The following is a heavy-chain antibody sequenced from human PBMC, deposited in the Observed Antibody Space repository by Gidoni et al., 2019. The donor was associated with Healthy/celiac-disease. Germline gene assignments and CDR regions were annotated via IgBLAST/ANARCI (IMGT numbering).Heavy chain of an antibody. J-gene: IGHJ4*02. CDR2: INPNSGGT. Sequence: QVQLVQSGAEVKKPGASVKVSCQASGYTFTGYYMHWVRQAPGQGLEWMGWINPNSGGTNYAQKFQGWVTMTRDTSISTAYMELSRLRSDDTAVYYCARGSSYDSSGYGYGADYWGQGTLVTVSS. V-gene: IGHV1-2*04. CDR3: ARGSSYDSSGYGYGADY. D-gene: IGHD3-22*01. CDR1: GYTFTGYY.